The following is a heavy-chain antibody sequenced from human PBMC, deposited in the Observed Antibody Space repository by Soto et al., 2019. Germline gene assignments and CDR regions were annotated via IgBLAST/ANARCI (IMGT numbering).Heavy chain of an antibody. CDR1: GGSISSGDYH. Sequence: QLQLQESGPGLVKPSQTLSLTCTVSGGSISSGDYHWSWIRQSPGKGLEWIAYIYYSGGTSYNPSLESRVTIAVATSKKQFSLILTSVTAADTAVYYCTRGTLSGYKRYYFDFWGQGTLVTVSS. CDR2: IYYSGGT. CDR3: TRGTLSGYKRYYFDF. V-gene: IGHV4-30-4*01. J-gene: IGHJ4*02. D-gene: IGHD3-9*01.